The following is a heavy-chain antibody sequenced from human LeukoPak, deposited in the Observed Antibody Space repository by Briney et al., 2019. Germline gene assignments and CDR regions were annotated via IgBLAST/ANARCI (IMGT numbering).Heavy chain of an antibody. CDR3: ARIDYSNYGDYYYYGMDV. J-gene: IGHJ6*02. CDR2: IYYSGST. Sequence: SETLSLTCTVSGGSISSSSYYWGWIRQPPGKGLEWIGSIYYSGSTYYNPSLKSRVTISVDTSKNQFSLKLSSVTAADTAVYYCARIDYSNYGDYYYYGMDVWGQGTTVTVSS. D-gene: IGHD4-4*01. V-gene: IGHV4-39*01. CDR1: GGSISSSSYY.